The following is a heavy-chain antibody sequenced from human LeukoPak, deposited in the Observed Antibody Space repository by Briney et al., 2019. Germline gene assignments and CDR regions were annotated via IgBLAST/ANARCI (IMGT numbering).Heavy chain of an antibody. Sequence: GGSLRLSCAASGFTFSSYWMHWVRQAPGKGLVWVSRINTDGSSTSYADSVKGRFTISRDNAKNSLYLQMNSLRAEDMAFYYCAKGARGNWANIDYWGQGTLVTVPS. J-gene: IGHJ4*02. CDR3: AKGARGNWANIDY. CDR2: INTDGSST. D-gene: IGHD7-27*01. V-gene: IGHV3-74*01. CDR1: GFTFSSYW.